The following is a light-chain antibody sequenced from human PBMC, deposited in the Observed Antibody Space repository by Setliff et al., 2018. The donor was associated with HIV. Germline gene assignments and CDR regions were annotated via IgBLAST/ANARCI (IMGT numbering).Light chain of an antibody. J-gene: IGLJ1*01. CDR2: SND. CDR1: NSNIGSNT. V-gene: IGLV1-44*01. CDR3: AAWDDRLNGFYV. Sequence: KRVTISCSGSNSNIGSNTVNWYQQLPGTAPKLFIYSNDQRPSGVPDRFSGSESGTSASLAISGLQSEDEANYYCAAWDDRLNGFYVFGAGTKVTVL.